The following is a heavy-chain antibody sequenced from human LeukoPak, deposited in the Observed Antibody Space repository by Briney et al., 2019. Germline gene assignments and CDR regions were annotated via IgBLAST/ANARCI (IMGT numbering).Heavy chain of an antibody. CDR1: GFTFSSYG. Sequence: GGSLRLSCAASGFTFSSYGMHWVRQAPGKGLEWVTFIRYDGSNKNYADSVKGRFTISRDNSQNTLYLQMNSLRAEDTAVYYCARVKGWAYCGGDCYSEEDYYYGMDVWGQGTTVTVSS. D-gene: IGHD2-21*02. J-gene: IGHJ6*02. V-gene: IGHV3-30*02. CDR3: ARVKGWAYCGGDCYSEEDYYYGMDV. CDR2: IRYDGSNK.